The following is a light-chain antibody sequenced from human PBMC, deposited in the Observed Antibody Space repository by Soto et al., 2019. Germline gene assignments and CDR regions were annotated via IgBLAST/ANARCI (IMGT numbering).Light chain of an antibody. V-gene: IGKV3-20*01. CDR3: QQYGSSPLT. Sequence: EIVLRQSPGTLSLSPGERATLSCRTSQSVIITSLAWYQQKPGQAPRLLIYGASNRATGIPDRFSGSGSGTDFTLTINRLEPEDFAMYYCQQYGSSPLTFGGGTKVDIK. CDR2: GAS. J-gene: IGKJ4*01. CDR1: QSVIITS.